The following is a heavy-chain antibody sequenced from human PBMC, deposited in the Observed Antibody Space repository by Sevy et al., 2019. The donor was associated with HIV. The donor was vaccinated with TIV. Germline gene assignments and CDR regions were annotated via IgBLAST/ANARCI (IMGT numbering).Heavy chain of an antibody. CDR3: AKDAVAAGNYYYYYYGMDV. Sequence: GGSLRLSCAASGFTFSSYNMNWVRQAPGKGLEWISSITGDSSYMYDADSVKGRFTISRDNSKNTLYLQMNSLRAEDTAVYYCAKDAVAAGNYYYYYYGMDVWGQGTTVTVSS. V-gene: IGHV3-21*04. D-gene: IGHD6-25*01. CDR2: ITGDSSYM. J-gene: IGHJ6*02. CDR1: GFTFSSYN.